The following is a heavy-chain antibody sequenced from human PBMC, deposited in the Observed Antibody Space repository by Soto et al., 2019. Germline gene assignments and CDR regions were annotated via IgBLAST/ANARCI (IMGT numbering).Heavy chain of an antibody. V-gene: IGHV1-18*01. J-gene: IGHJ6*02. CDR1: GYTFSRYG. CDR3: AKNGQPPYYYYGMDV. CDR2: VSGYNGDT. D-gene: IGHD2-8*01. Sequence: QGQLVQSGPEVKKPGASVKVSCKASGYTFSRYGISWVRQAPGQGLEWMGWVSGYNGDTKYAQKVQGRVTMTIDTYTYTAYMELRSLTSDYTAKYYCAKNGQPPYYYYGMDVWGQGTTVTVSS.